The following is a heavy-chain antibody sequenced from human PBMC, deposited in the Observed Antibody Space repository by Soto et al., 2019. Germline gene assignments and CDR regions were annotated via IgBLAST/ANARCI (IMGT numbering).Heavy chain of an antibody. J-gene: IGHJ3*01. Sequence: QVQLVQSGAEVRKPGASVNISCRASGFSFSDNLINWVRQAPVQSLEWRGWIDPDNGNTGYSQTFQGRVTISRHSAASIAYVKLIDLTSEDTAVYYCARDILSVGPRANAAFDVWGQGTMVTVSS. CDR2: IDPDNGNT. CDR3: ARDILSVGPRANAAFDV. CDR1: GFSFSDNL. D-gene: IGHD2-8*02. V-gene: IGHV1-3*01.